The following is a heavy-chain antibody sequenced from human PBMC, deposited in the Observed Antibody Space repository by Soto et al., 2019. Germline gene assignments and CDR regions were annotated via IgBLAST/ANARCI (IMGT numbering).Heavy chain of an antibody. CDR2: FYTRGST. V-gene: IGHV4-4*07. Sequence: HGCCILLHSGKGLEWIGHFYTRGSTNYNPSLKRQVTMSVDTSKNQFSLKLSSVTAADTAVYYCARGDTMVRGVPQPWFDSWGPGTLV. CDR1: H. D-gene: IGHD3-10*01. CDR3: ARGDTMVRGVPQPWFDS. J-gene: IGHJ5*01.